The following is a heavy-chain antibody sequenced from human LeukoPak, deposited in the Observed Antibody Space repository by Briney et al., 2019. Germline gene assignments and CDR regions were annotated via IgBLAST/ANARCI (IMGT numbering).Heavy chain of an antibody. CDR3: AKQRRGRSYPYYYYYMDV. CDR1: GFTFGDYA. J-gene: IGHJ6*03. D-gene: IGHD3-16*02. Sequence: GGSLRLSCTASGFTFGDYAISWVRQAPGKGLEWVAFIRYDGSNKYYADSVKGRFTISRDNSKNTLYLQMNSLRAEDTAVYYCAKQRRGRSYPYYYYYMDVWGKGTTVTISS. CDR2: IRYDGSNK. V-gene: IGHV3-30*02.